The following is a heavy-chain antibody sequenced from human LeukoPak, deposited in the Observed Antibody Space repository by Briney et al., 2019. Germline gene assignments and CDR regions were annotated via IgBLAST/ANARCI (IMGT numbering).Heavy chain of an antibody. CDR2: IQSDGSST. V-gene: IGHV3-74*01. D-gene: IGHD3-22*01. Sequence: PGGSLRLSCAASGFTFSSYSMNWVRQAPGKGLMWVSRIQSDGSSTDYADSVKGRFTISRDNAKNTLYLQMHSLRAEDTAVYYCARGYYYDSSGYDPFGDYWGQGTLVTVSS. CDR3: ARGYYYDSSGYDPFGDY. J-gene: IGHJ4*02. CDR1: GFTFSSYS.